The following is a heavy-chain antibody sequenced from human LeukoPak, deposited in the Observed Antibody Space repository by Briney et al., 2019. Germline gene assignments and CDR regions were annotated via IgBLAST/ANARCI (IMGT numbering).Heavy chain of an antibody. V-gene: IGHV3-23*01. CDR2: ISGSGGGT. CDR3: VQEGPRGLAFDV. Sequence: GGSLRLSCEASGVTFSSYVMSWVRQAPGKGPERVSGISGSGGGTYYADFVKGRFAISRDNSKNTLYLQMNSLRAEDSALYYCVQEGPRGLAFDVWGQGTRVTVSS. CDR1: GVTFSSYV. J-gene: IGHJ3*01.